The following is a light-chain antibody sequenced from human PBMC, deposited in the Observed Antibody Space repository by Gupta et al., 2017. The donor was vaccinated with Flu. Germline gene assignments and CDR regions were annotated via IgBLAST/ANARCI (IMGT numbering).Light chain of an antibody. CDR2: NDA. CDR1: TLGDKY. J-gene: IGLJ2*01. CDR3: QAGDSGVVV. V-gene: IGLV3-1*01. Sequence: SSVLPQPPSVSVFPGQTATITCSGNTLGDKYASWYQHKAGQPPILILYNDAKRPSGIPERFSGSNSGNTATLTVSETQVGDEADYYWQAGDSGVVVFGGGTKLTVL.